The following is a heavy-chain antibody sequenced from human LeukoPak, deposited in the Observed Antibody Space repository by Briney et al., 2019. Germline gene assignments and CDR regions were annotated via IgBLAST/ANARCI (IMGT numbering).Heavy chain of an antibody. D-gene: IGHD6-19*01. Sequence: SETLSLTCTVSGSMYNYYWSWIRQPPGKGLEWIGYIHYSGSTNYNPSLKSRVTISVDTSKNQFSLKLSSVTAADTAVYYCARCIAVAGTEGFDYWGQGTLVTVSS. CDR1: GSMYNYY. CDR2: IHYSGST. J-gene: IGHJ4*02. CDR3: ARCIAVAGTEGFDY. V-gene: IGHV4-59*08.